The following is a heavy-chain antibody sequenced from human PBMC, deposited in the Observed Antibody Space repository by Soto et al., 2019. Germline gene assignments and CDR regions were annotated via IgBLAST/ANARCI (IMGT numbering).Heavy chain of an antibody. J-gene: IGHJ4*02. V-gene: IGHV3-9*01. CDR3: AASRSYCLDY. D-gene: IGHD3-10*01. Sequence: EVQLVEFGGGLEQPGRSLRFSCAASGFTFDDYAMHWVRQTPGKGPEWVSGISWNSINIDYADSVKGRFTISRDNAKNFLYLQMNSLRAEDTALYYCAASRSYCLDYWGQGTLVTVSS. CDR1: GFTFDDYA. CDR2: ISWNSINI.